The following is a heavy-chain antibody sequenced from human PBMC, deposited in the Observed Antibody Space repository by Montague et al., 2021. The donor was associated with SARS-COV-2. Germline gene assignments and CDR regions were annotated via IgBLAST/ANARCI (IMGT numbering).Heavy chain of an antibody. CDR2: IYHNGST. CDR1: GDSISTDNL. CDR3: ARKGSGRSDLAY. J-gene: IGHJ4*02. V-gene: IGHV4-4*02. D-gene: IGHD1-26*01. Sequence: SETLSLTCVVPGDSISTDNLWTWVRLPPGKGLEWVGEIYHNGSTKYKPSLKSRVNISVDKSWNQFSLRLTAVTAADTAIYYCARKGSGRSDLAYWGQGTLVTVSS.